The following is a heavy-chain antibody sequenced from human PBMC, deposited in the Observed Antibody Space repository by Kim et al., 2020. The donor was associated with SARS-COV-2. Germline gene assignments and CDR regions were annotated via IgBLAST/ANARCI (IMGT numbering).Heavy chain of an antibody. Sequence: KKSQKFQGRVPSTRDTSASTAYMELSSLRSEDTAVYYCARGSDRDDRLDYWGQGTLVTVSS. V-gene: IGHV1-3*01. CDR3: ARGSDRDDRLDY. J-gene: IGHJ4*02. D-gene: IGHD1-1*01.